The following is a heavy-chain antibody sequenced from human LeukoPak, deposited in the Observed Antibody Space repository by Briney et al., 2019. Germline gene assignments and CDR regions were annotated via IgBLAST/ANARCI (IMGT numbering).Heavy chain of an antibody. D-gene: IGHD6-13*01. Sequence: SETLSLTCTVSGGSVTSYYCNWVRQPPGRGLEWIGYIYYSGGTNYNPSFESRVTISLDTAKNQFSLKLRSVTAEDTAVYYCATTGATSPYSASWFNIEYWGQGTLVTVSS. CDR2: IYYSGGT. CDR1: GGSVTSYY. CDR3: ATTGATSPYSASWFNIEY. V-gene: IGHV4-59*08. J-gene: IGHJ4*02.